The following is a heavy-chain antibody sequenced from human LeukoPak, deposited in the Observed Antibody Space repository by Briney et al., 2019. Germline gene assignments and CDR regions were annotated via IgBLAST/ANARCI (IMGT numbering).Heavy chain of an antibody. CDR2: IYTSGST. J-gene: IGHJ5*02. CDR1: GGSISSGSYY. D-gene: IGHD2-2*02. CDR3: ARGRGSCSGTSCYIWFDP. Sequence: SETLSLTCTVSGGSISSGSYYGSWIRQPAGKGLEWIGRIYTSGSTNYNPSLKSRVTISVDTSKNQFSLKLSSVTAADTAVYYCARGRGSCSGTSCYIWFDPWGQGTLVTVSS. V-gene: IGHV4-61*02.